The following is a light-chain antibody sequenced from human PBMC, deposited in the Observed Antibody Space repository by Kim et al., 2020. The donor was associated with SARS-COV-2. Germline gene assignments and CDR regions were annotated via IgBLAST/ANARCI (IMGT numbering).Light chain of an antibody. Sequence: IQLTQSPSSLSASVGDRVTITCRASQGISSSLAWYHQKPGKAPKLLIYAASTLQSGVPSRFSGSGSGTDFTLTIDSLQPEDFATYYCQQLNSFPITFGQGTRLEIK. CDR3: QQLNSFPIT. J-gene: IGKJ5*01. V-gene: IGKV1-9*01. CDR1: QGISSS. CDR2: AAS.